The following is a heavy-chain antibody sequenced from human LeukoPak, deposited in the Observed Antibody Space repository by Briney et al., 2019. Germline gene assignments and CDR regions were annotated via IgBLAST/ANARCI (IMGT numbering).Heavy chain of an antibody. CDR3: ARGIVGPYGMDV. CDR1: GGSITSSY. J-gene: IGHJ6*02. CDR2: IYYSGNT. V-gene: IGHV4-59*01. Sequence: PSETLSLTCTVSGGSITSSYWSWIRQPPGKGLEWIGYIYYSGNTNYNPSLKSRVTISVDTSKNQFSLKLSSVTAADTAMYYCARGIVGPYGMDVWGQGTLVTVSS. D-gene: IGHD3-16*02.